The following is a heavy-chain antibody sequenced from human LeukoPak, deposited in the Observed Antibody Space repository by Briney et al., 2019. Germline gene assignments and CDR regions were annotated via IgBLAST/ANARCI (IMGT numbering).Heavy chain of an antibody. V-gene: IGHV3-30*18. Sequence: PGGSLRLSCAASGDYWMHWVRQAPGKGLEWVAVISYDGNNRYSADSVKGRFTISRDNSKNTLYLQMNSLRAEDTAVYYCAKDQDIAAADYYFDYWGQGTLVTVSS. CDR1: GDYW. CDR3: AKDQDIAAADYYFDY. J-gene: IGHJ4*02. CDR2: ISYDGNNR. D-gene: IGHD6-13*01.